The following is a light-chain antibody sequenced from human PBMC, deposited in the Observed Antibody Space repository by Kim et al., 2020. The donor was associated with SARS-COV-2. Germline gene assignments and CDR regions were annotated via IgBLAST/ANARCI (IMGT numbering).Light chain of an antibody. CDR3: QAWDSSTVV. J-gene: IGLJ2*01. Sequence: SYELTQPPSVSVSPGQTASITCSGDKLGDKYACWYQQKPGQSPVLVIYQDSKRPSVIPERFSGSNSGNTATLTISGTQAMDEADCYCQAWDSSTVVFGGG. CDR2: QDS. CDR1: KLGDKY. V-gene: IGLV3-1*01.